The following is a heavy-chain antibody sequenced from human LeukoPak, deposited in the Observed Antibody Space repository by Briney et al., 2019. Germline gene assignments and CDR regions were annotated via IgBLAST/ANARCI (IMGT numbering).Heavy chain of an antibody. Sequence: GGSLRLSCVVSGFTVSGNYMNWVRQAPGKGLEWVSYISSSSSTIYYADSVKGRFTISRDNAKNSLYLQMNSLRAEDTAVYYCARGGYSSGWPNFDYWGQGTLVTVSS. CDR1: GFTVSGNY. CDR2: ISSSSSTI. D-gene: IGHD6-19*01. V-gene: IGHV3-48*01. CDR3: ARGGYSSGWPNFDY. J-gene: IGHJ4*02.